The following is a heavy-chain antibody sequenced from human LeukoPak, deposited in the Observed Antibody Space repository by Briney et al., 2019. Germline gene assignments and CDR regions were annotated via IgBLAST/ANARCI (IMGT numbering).Heavy chain of an antibody. V-gene: IGHV3-23*01. CDR2: ISGSGGST. J-gene: IGHJ4*02. CDR1: GFTFSNYG. CDR3: AREHGLRGDDY. D-gene: IGHD5-24*01. Sequence: PGGSLRLSCAASGFTFSNYGMGWVRQAPGKGLEWVSAISGSGGSTYYADSVKGRFTISRDNAKNSLYLQMNSLRAEDTALYYCAREHGLRGDDYWGQGTLVTVSS.